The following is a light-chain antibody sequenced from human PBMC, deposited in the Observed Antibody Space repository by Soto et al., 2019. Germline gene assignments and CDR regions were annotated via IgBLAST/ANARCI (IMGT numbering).Light chain of an antibody. CDR1: QSISSW. Sequence: DIQMTQSPSTLSASVGDRVTITCRASQSISSWLAWYQQKPGKAPKLLIYTASTLQSGVPSRFSGSESGTEFTLTISSLQPEDFATYYCQQLNNYPRTFGQGTKVDIK. J-gene: IGKJ1*01. V-gene: IGKV1-5*01. CDR3: QQLNNYPRT. CDR2: TAS.